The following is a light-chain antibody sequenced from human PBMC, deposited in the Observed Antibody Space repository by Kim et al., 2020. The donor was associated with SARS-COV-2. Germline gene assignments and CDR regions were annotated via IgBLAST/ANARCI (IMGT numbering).Light chain of an antibody. Sequence: ASVGDRVTISCRASDSSSRYLNWYQQQPGKAPKLLIHGASNLQSGVPSRFSGAGSGTEFTLSISSLQPEDFATYYCQQSYRNPWTFGQGTKVDIK. V-gene: IGKV1-39*01. CDR3: QQSYRNPWT. CDR1: DSSSRY. CDR2: GAS. J-gene: IGKJ1*01.